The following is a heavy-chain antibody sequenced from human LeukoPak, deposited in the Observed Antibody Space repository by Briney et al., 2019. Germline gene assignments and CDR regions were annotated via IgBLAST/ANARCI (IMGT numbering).Heavy chain of an antibody. J-gene: IGHJ4*02. Sequence: RGSLRLSCAASGFTFSSYAMTWVRQAPGKGLEWVAVISYDGSNKYYADSVKGRFTISRDNSKNTLYLQMNSLRAEDTAVYYCAREGSSWFDYWGQGTLVTVSS. CDR3: AREGSSWFDY. V-gene: IGHV3-30-3*01. CDR2: ISYDGSNK. CDR1: GFTFSSYA. D-gene: IGHD6-13*01.